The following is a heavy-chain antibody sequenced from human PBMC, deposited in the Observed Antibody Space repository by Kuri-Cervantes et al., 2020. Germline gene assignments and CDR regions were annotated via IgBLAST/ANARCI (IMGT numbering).Heavy chain of an antibody. Sequence: SVKVSCKASGGTFSSYAISWVRQAPGQGLEWMGGIIPIFGTANYAQKFQGRVTITMDESTSTAYMELSSLRSEDTAVYYCARVSMVRGRFYYYMDVWGKGTTVTVSS. CDR3: ARVSMVRGRFYYYMDV. CDR1: GGTFSSYA. V-gene: IGHV1-69*05. J-gene: IGHJ6*03. CDR2: IIPIFGTA. D-gene: IGHD3-10*01.